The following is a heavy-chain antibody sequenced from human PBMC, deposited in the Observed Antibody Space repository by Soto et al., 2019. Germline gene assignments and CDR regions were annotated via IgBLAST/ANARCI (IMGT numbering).Heavy chain of an antibody. Sequence: EVQLVESGGGLVQPGGSLRLSCAASGFTVSSNYISWVRQAPGKGLEWVSVIYSGGSTYYADSVKGRFTISRDNSKNTLYLQMNSLRAEDTAVYYCAIEIAAQGWFDPWGQGTLVTVSS. CDR1: GFTVSSNY. CDR2: IYSGGST. V-gene: IGHV3-66*01. J-gene: IGHJ5*02. D-gene: IGHD6-6*01. CDR3: AIEIAAQGWFDP.